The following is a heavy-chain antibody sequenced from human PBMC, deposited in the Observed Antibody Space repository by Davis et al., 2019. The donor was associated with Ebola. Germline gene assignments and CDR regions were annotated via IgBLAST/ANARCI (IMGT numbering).Heavy chain of an antibody. CDR2: IYYSGST. D-gene: IGHD3-22*01. Sequence: MPSETLSLTCTVSGGSISSSSYYWGWIRQPPGKGLEWIGSIYYSGSTYYNPSLKSRVTISVDTSKNQFSLKLSSVTAADTAVYYCARGPRAYYYDSSGYYSAPGWFDPWGQGTLVTVSS. CDR1: GGSISSSSYY. J-gene: IGHJ5*02. CDR3: ARGPRAYYYDSSGYYSAPGWFDP. V-gene: IGHV4-39*01.